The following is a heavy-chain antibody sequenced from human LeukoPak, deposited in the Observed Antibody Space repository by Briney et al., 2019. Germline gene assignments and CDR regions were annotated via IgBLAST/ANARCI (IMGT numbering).Heavy chain of an antibody. J-gene: IGHJ4*02. CDR2: ITSSSSFI. Sequence: KTGGSLRLSCAASGFTFSIYSMSWVRLAPGKGLEWVASITSSSSFIYYADSVKGRSTISRDNAQDSLYLQMNSLRDEDTAVYYCEGRATGLPEYWGQGSLVTVSS. V-gene: IGHV3-21*01. CDR1: GFTFSIYS. CDR3: EGRATGLPEY. D-gene: IGHD3-9*01.